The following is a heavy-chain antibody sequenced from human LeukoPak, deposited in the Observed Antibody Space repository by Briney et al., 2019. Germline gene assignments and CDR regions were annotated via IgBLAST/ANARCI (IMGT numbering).Heavy chain of an antibody. CDR2: IYYSGST. J-gene: IGHJ6*02. CDR1: GGSISSYY. CDR3: AKIGYYDFWSGFRWDYYYGMDV. Sequence: SETLSLTCTVSGGSISSYYWSWIRQPPGKGLEWIGYIYYSGSTNYNPSLKSRVTISVDTSKNRFSLKLSSVTAADTAVYYCAKIGYYDFWSGFRWDYYYGMDVWGQGTTVTVSS. D-gene: IGHD3-3*01. V-gene: IGHV4-59*01.